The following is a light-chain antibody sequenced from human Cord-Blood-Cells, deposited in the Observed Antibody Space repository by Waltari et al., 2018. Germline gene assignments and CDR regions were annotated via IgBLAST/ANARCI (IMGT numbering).Light chain of an antibody. Sequence: QSVLTQPPSASGTPGQRVTISCSGRSSNIGSNYVYWYHQLPGTAPKLLIYRNNQRPSGFPDRFSGSKSGTSASLAISGLRSEDEADYYCAAWDDSLSGRVFGGGTKLTVL. CDR2: RNN. V-gene: IGLV1-47*01. CDR3: AAWDDSLSGRV. CDR1: SSNIGSNY. J-gene: IGLJ3*02.